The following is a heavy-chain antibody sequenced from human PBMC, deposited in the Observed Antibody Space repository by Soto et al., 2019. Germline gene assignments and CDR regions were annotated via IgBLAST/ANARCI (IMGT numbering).Heavy chain of an antibody. CDR1: GFTFTSYG. CDR3: VKDFDFWDGYVSPKPLDY. CDR2: ISDDGSNK. J-gene: IGHJ4*02. Sequence: QVQLVESGGGVVQPGRSLRLSCAASGFTFTSYGLHWVRQAPGKGLEWVAVISDDGSNKYYADSVKGHFTISRDNSKNTLYLHMNSLRPEDTAVYYCVKDFDFWDGYVSPKPLDYWGQGTLVTVSS. V-gene: IGHV3-30*18. D-gene: IGHD3-3*01.